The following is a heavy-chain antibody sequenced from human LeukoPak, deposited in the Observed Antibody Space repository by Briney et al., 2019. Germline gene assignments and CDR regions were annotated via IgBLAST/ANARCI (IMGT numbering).Heavy chain of an antibody. D-gene: IGHD3-22*01. CDR3: ARGRYYYDSSGLNWFDP. CDR2: MNPNSGNT. Sequence: ASVKVSCKASGGTFSSYDINWVRQATGQGLEWMGWMNPNSGNTGYAQKFQGRVTMTRNTSISTAYMELSSLRSEDTAVYYCARGRYYYDSSGLNWFDPWGQGTLVTVSS. CDR1: GGTFSSYD. V-gene: IGHV1-8*02. J-gene: IGHJ5*02.